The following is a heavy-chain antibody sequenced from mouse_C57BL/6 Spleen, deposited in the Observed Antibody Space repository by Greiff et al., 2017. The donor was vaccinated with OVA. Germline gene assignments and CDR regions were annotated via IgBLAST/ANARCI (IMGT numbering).Heavy chain of an antibody. CDR3: ARERLTGAAWFAY. J-gene: IGHJ3*01. V-gene: IGHV14-2*01. D-gene: IGHD4-1*01. CDR1: GFNIKDYY. CDR2: IDPEDGET. Sequence: EVQVVESGAELVKPGASVKLSCTASGFNIKDYYMHWVKQRTEQGLEWIGRIDPEDGETKYAPKFQGKATITADTSSNTAYLQLSSLTSEDTAVYYCARERLTGAAWFAYWGQGTLVTVSA.